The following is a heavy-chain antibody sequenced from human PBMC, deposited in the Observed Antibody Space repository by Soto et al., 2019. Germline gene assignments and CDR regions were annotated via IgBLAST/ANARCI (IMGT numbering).Heavy chain of an antibody. Sequence: QVQLQESGPGLVKPSQTLSLTCTVSGGSVSNGDYYCTWIRQPPGKGLEWIGYIYYSGTTYYNPSIKSRVNISLDRSKNEFSLNLNSVTAADTAVYYCAAGPDNSSLDYWGQGSLVIVSS. CDR3: AAGPDNSSLDY. J-gene: IGHJ4*02. D-gene: IGHD4-4*01. V-gene: IGHV4-30-4*01. CDR2: IYYSGTT. CDR1: GGSVSNGDYY.